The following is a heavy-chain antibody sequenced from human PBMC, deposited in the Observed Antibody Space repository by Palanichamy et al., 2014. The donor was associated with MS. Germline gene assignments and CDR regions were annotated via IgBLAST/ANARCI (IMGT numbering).Heavy chain of an antibody. CDR2: IIPILGTT. V-gene: IGHV1-69*06. J-gene: IGHJ6*02. CDR3: ARERDLDYSSSAYYGMDV. D-gene: IGHD6-6*01. CDR1: GGTFSSYA. Sequence: QVQLVQSGAEVKKPGSSVKVSCKASGGTFSSYAISWVRQAPGQGLEWMGVIIPILGTTNYVQKFQGRVTITADKSTSTAYLELSSLRSEDTAVYYCARERDLDYSSSAYYGMDVWGQGTTVTVSS.